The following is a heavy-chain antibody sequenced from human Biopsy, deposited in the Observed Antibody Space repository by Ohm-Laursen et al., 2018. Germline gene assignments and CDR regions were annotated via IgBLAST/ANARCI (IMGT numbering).Heavy chain of an antibody. J-gene: IGHJ5*02. CDR1: GGTFSKYG. CDR2: INTYIGNT. V-gene: IGHV1-18*01. Sequence: ASVNASCKAPGGTFSKYGANSVRHAPGQGLERMGWINTYIGNTNHAQNLQGRVTMTTDTSTSTAYMELRSLISDDTALSYCARDRTPYYDFWSGKSFDNWFDPWGQGTLVTVSS. CDR3: ARDRTPYYDFWSGKSFDNWFDP. D-gene: IGHD3-3*01.